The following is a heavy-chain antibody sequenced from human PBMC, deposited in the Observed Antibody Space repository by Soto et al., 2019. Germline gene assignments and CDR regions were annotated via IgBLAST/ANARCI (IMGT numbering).Heavy chain of an antibody. D-gene: IGHD6-19*01. CDR1: GFTFSNAW. J-gene: IGHJ2*01. CDR2: IKSKTDGGTT. Sequence: EVQLVESGGGLVKPGGSLRLSCAASGFTFSNAWMNWVRQAPGKGLEWVGRIKSKTDGGTTDYAAPVKGRFTISRDDSKNTLYLQMNSLKTEDTAVYYCTTDLYSSGWYWYFDFWGRGTLVTVSS. V-gene: IGHV3-15*07. CDR3: TTDLYSSGWYWYFDF.